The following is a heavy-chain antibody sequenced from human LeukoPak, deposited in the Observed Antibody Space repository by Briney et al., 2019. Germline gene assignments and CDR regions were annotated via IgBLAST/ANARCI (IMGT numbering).Heavy chain of an antibody. CDR2: MNPNRGNT. D-gene: IGHD5-18*01. CDR1: GYTFTSYD. V-gene: IGHV1-8*01. Sequence: ASVKVSCKASGYTFTSYDINWVRQATGQGLEWMGWMNPNRGNTDYAQKFQGRVTMTRDTSISTAYMELSRPSSHYSAVYVWARLIPLWLNDEDWFDHWGQGTLVTVSS. CDR3: ARLIPLWLNDEDWFDH. J-gene: IGHJ5*02.